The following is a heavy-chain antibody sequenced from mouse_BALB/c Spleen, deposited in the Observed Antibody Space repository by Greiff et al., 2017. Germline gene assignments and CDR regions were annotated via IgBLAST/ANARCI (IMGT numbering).Heavy chain of an antibody. V-gene: IGHV5-6-5*01. CDR2: ISSGGST. CDR3: ARGMITTEYYFDY. CDR1: GFTFSSYA. J-gene: IGHJ2*01. Sequence: EVQVVESGGGLVKPGGSLKLSCAASGFTFSSYAMSWVRQTPEKRLEWVASISSGGSTYYPDSVKGRFTISRDNARNILYLQMSSLRSEDTAMYYCARGMITTEYYFDYWGQGTTLTVSS. D-gene: IGHD2-4*01.